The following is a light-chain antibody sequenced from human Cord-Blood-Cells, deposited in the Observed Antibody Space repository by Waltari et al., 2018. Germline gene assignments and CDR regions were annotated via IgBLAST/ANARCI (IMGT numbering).Light chain of an antibody. J-gene: IGLJ1*01. Sequence: QSALTQPRSVSGPPGQSVTLPCTGTSSDVGGYNYVSWYQQHPGKAPKLMIYDVSKRPSGVPDRFSGSKSGNTASLTISGLQAEDEADYDCCSYAGSYTYVFGTGTKVTVL. CDR2: DVS. CDR3: CSYAGSYTYV. CDR1: SSDVGGYNY. V-gene: IGLV2-11*01.